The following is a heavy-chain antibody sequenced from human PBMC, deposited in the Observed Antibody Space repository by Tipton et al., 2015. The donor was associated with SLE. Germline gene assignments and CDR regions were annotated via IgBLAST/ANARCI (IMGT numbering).Heavy chain of an antibody. Sequence: TLSLTCAVYGGSFSGYYWSWIRQPPGKGLEWIGEINHSGSTNYNPSLKSRVTISVDTSKNQFSLNLSSVTAADTAVYYCARRGDTVVVPAAVVFDYWGQGTLVTVSS. V-gene: IGHV4-34*01. CDR3: ARRGDTVVVPAAVVFDY. CDR2: INHSGST. J-gene: IGHJ4*02. CDR1: GGSFSGYY. D-gene: IGHD2-2*01.